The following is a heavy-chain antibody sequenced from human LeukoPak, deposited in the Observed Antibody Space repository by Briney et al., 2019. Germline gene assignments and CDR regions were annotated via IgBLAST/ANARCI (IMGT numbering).Heavy chain of an antibody. V-gene: IGHV1-24*01. J-gene: IGHJ6*02. D-gene: IGHD3-9*01. Sequence: ASVKVSCKVSGYTLTELSMHWVRQAPGTGLEWMGGFDPEDGETIYAQKFQGRVTMTEDTSTDTAYMELSSLRSEDTAVYYCATYRNELRYFDWLSNYYYYGMDVWGQGTTVTVSS. CDR2: FDPEDGET. CDR1: GYTLTELS. CDR3: ATYRNELRYFDWLSNYYYYGMDV.